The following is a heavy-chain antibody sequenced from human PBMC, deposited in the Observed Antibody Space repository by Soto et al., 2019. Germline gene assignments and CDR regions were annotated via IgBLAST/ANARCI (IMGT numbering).Heavy chain of an antibody. Sequence: QVQLVESGGGVVQPGRFLRLSCAASGFTFNSYAMHWVRQAPGKGLDWVAVMSYDAINKYYADSVKGRFSISRDNSHRTFLLHMHSLRPEEPALYYCAGEAALWSGYNSYHFDNWGQGSLVTV. CDR3: AGEAALWSGYNSYHFDN. D-gene: IGHD3-3*01. V-gene: IGHV3-30-3*01. J-gene: IGHJ4*02. CDR2: MSYDAINK. CDR1: GFTFNSYA.